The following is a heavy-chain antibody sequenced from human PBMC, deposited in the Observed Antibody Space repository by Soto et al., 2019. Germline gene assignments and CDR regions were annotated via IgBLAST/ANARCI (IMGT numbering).Heavy chain of an antibody. D-gene: IGHD3-22*01. V-gene: IGHV4-30-4*01. CDR2: IYYSGST. CDR1: GGSISSGDYY. CDR3: ARVLGYYYDSRYPYYFDY. Sequence: SETLSLTCTVSGGSISSGDYYWSWIRQPPGKGLEWIGYIYYSGSTYYNPSLKSRVTISVDTSKNQFSLKLSSVTAADTAVYYCARVLGYYYDSRYPYYFDYWGQGTLVTVSS. J-gene: IGHJ4*02.